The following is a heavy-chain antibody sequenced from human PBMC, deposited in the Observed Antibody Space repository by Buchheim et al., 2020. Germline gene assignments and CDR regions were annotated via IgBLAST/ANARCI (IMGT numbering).Heavy chain of an antibody. Sequence: EVQLVESGGGLVQPGGSLRLSCAASGFTFSDYYMDCVRQAPGKGLEWVGRSRNKAHSFTTEYAASVKGRFAISRDDSKNSLFLQMNSLKTEDTAVYYCARGRDGLDVWGQGTT. CDR1: GFTFSDYY. J-gene: IGHJ6*02. V-gene: IGHV3-72*01. CDR3: ARGRDGLDV. CDR2: SRNKAHSFTT.